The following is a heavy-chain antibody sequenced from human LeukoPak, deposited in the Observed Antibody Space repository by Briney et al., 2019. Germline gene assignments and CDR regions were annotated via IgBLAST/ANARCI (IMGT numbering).Heavy chain of an antibody. CDR3: AREIIQLPGYFDY. CDR1: GFTVSSNY. V-gene: IGHV3-53*01. J-gene: IGHJ4*02. Sequence: GGSLRLSCAASGFTVSSNYMSWVRQAPGKGLEWVSVIYSGGSTYYADSVKGRFTISRDNPKNTLYLQMNSLRAEDTAVYYCAREIIQLPGYFDYWGQGTLVTVSS. CDR2: IYSGGST. D-gene: IGHD5-18*01.